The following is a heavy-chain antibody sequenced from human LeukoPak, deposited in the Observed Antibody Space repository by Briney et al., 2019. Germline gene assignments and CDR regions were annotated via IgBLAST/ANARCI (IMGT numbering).Heavy chain of an antibody. CDR1: GFTFSRYW. D-gene: IGHD3-10*01. Sequence: GGSLRLSCAASGFTFSRYWMHWGRQAPGKGLVWVSRINSDGSSTSYADSVKGRFTSSRDTAKNTLYLQTNSLRAEAPAVYYCASVGFREAFDIWGQGTMVTVSS. J-gene: IGHJ3*02. CDR3: ASVGFREAFDI. V-gene: IGHV3-74*01. CDR2: INSDGSST.